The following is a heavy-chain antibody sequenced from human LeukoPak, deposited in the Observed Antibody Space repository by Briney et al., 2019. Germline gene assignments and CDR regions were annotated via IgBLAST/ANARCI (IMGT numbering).Heavy chain of an antibody. CDR1: GYTFTGYY. CDR3: ARRPIAAAGTVFDY. CDR2: INPNSGCT. D-gene: IGHD6-13*01. Sequence: ASVKVSCKASGYTFTGYYMHWVRQAPGQGLEGMGWINPNSGCTNYAQKFQGRVTMTRDTSISTAYMELSRLRSDDTAVYYCARRPIAAAGTVFDYWGQGTLVTVSS. V-gene: IGHV1-2*02. J-gene: IGHJ4*02.